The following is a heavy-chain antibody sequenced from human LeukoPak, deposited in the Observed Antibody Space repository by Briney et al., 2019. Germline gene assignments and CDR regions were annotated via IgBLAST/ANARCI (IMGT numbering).Heavy chain of an antibody. CDR3: AKRAEDSSGYYLYYFDY. J-gene: IGHJ4*02. V-gene: IGHV3-23*01. Sequence: SGGSLRLSCAASGFTFSSYAMSWVRQAPGKGLEWVSSISGSGGSTYYADSVNGRFTISRDNSKNTLYLQMNSLRAEDTAVYYCAKRAEDSSGYYLYYFDYWGQGTLVTVSS. D-gene: IGHD3-22*01. CDR1: GFTFSSYA. CDR2: ISGSGGST.